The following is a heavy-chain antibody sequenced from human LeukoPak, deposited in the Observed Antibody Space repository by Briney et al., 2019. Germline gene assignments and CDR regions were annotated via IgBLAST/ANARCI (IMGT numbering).Heavy chain of an antibody. CDR3: TRAYDSSGYYDYYYGMDV. V-gene: IGHV3-30*01. D-gene: IGHD3-22*01. J-gene: IGHJ6*02. Sequence: SVKGRFTISRDNSKNTLHLQMNSLRAEDTAVYYCTRAYDSSGYYDYYYGMDVWGQGTTVTVSS.